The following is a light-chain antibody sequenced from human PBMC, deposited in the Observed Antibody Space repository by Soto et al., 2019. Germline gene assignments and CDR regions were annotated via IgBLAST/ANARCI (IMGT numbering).Light chain of an antibody. J-gene: IGKJ5*01. Sequence: EIVLTQSPGTLSLSPGERATLSCRASQSVSRSYLAWYQQKPGQAPRLLIYGASSRATGIPDRFSGSGSGTDFTLTISRLEPEDFAVYYCEQYGSSITFGQVTRLEIK. CDR3: EQYGSSIT. CDR2: GAS. V-gene: IGKV3-20*01. CDR1: QSVSRSY.